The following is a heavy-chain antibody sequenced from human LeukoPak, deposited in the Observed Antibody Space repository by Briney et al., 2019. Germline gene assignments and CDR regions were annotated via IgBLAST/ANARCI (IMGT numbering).Heavy chain of an antibody. CDR1: GLTFSLYW. V-gene: IGHV3-74*01. J-gene: IGHJ6*03. Sequence: GGSLTLSCAVSGLTFSLYWMTWVRQAPGKGLVWVSCINSDVSCTSYTLSVEGPPTISRNNAKNTLYPQTNRQRAEHPAVYYCARLGTSMVQVIIITSYCYYMDVWGKGTTVTVSS. CDR3: ARLGTSMVQVIIITSYCYYMDV. D-gene: IGHD3-10*01. CDR2: INSDVSCT.